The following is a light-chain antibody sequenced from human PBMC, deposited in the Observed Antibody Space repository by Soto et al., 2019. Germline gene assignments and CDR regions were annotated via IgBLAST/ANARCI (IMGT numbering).Light chain of an antibody. Sequence: EIVLTQSPATLSLSPGERATLSCGASQTVAFSQIAWYQQKPGLAPRLLIYGGSNRATGIPDRFTGSGSVTDFTLTISSLEPEDFGVYYCQSFGGSPDIFGQGTKVEIK. V-gene: IGKV3D-20*01. CDR3: QSFGGSPDI. CDR2: GGS. J-gene: IGKJ2*01. CDR1: QTVAFSQ.